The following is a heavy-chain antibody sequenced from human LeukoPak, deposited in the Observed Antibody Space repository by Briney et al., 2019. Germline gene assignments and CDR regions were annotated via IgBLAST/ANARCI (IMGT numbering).Heavy chain of an antibody. J-gene: IGHJ6*02. Sequence: GGSLRLSCAASGFTFSSYGMHWVRQAPGKGLDWVAVISNDGSKKYYADSVKGRFTISRDNSKNTLYLQMNSLRAEDTAVYYCAKDMLHAIAAPGYYYGMDVWGQGTTVTVSS. V-gene: IGHV3-30*18. D-gene: IGHD6-6*01. CDR3: AKDMLHAIAAPGYYYGMDV. CDR2: ISNDGSKK. CDR1: GFTFSSYG.